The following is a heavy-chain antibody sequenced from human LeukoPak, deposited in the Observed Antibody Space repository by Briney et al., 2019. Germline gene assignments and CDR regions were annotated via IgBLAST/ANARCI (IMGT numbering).Heavy chain of an antibody. CDR3: AKDTPLCYFDY. Sequence: PGGSLRLSCAASGFTFSSYWMHWVRQAPGKGLVWGSRINSDGSSTSYADSVKGRFTISRDNSKNTLYLQMNSLRADDTAVYYCAKDTPLCYFDYWGQGTLVTVSS. J-gene: IGHJ4*02. CDR2: INSDGSST. V-gene: IGHV3-74*01. CDR1: GFTFSSYW. D-gene: IGHD3-16*01.